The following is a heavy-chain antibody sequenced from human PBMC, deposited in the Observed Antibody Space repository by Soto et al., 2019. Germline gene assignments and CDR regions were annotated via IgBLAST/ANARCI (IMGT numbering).Heavy chain of an antibody. CDR3: AREDGSRTIDY. D-gene: IGHD6-19*01. J-gene: IGHJ4*02. Sequence: QVQLVESGGGVVQPGRSLRLSCAASGFTFSSYGMHWVRQAPGKGLEWVAVIWYDGSNKYYADSVKGRFTISRDNSKNTLYLQMNSLRAEDTAMYYCAREDGSRTIDYWGQGTLVTVSS. CDR2: IWYDGSNK. V-gene: IGHV3-33*01. CDR1: GFTFSSYG.